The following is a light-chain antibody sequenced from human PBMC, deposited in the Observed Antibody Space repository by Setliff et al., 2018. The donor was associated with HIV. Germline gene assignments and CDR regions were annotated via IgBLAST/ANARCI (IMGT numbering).Light chain of an antibody. V-gene: IGLV2-8*01. CDR1: SSDVGGYNY. CDR3: SSYAGTNNWGV. J-gene: IGLJ1*01. CDR2: EVS. Sequence: QSALTQPPSASGSPGQSVTISCTGTSSDVGGYNYVSWYQQHPGKAPKLMIYEVSKQPSGVPDRFSGSKSGNTASLTVSGLQAEDEADYYCSSYAGTNNWGVFGTGTKVTVL.